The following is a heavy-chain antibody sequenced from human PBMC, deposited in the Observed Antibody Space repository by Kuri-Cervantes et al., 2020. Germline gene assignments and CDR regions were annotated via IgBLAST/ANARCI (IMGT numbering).Heavy chain of an antibody. V-gene: IGHV4-39*07. Sequence: SETLSLTCTVSGGSISSSSYYWGWIRQPPGKGLEWIGEINHSGSTNYNPSLKSRVTISVDTSKNQFSLKLSSVTAADTAVYYCAMGALMVRGVKFAWRQGGAGDTFDYWGQGTLVTVSS. CDR2: INHSGST. CDR3: AMGALMVRGVKFAWRQGGAGDTFDY. D-gene: IGHD3-10*01. J-gene: IGHJ4*02. CDR1: GGSISSSSYY.